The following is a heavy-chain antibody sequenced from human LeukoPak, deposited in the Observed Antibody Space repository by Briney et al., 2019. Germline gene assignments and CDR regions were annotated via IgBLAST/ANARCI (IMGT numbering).Heavy chain of an antibody. Sequence: ASVKVSCKASGYTFTSYGISWVRQAPGQGLEWMGWISAYNGNTNYAQKLQGRVTMTTDTSTSTANMELSRLRSDDTAVYYCARGLAAAGTSYYFDYWGQGTLVTVSS. CDR2: ISAYNGNT. J-gene: IGHJ4*02. V-gene: IGHV1-18*01. CDR1: GYTFTSYG. CDR3: ARGLAAAGTSYYFDY. D-gene: IGHD6-13*01.